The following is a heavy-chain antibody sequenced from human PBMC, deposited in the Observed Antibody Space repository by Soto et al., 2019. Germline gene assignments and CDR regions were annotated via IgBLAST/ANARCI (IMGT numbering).Heavy chain of an antibody. V-gene: IGHV1-69*01. CDR1: GGTFSSRA. J-gene: IGHJ6*02. Sequence: QVQLVQSGPEVKKTGTSVKVSCKASGGTFSSRAISWVRQAPGQGLEWMGGVIPVFGRVNYAETFQDRVTITADESTGTVNMELSSLRSEDTALYYCANSRGGTFLGYHGMDIWGQGTTVSVSS. CDR3: ANSRGGTFLGYHGMDI. D-gene: IGHD3-16*01. CDR2: VIPVFGRV.